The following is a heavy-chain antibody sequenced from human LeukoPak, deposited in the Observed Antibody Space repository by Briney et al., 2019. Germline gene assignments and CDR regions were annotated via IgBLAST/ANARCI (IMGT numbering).Heavy chain of an antibody. Sequence: GGSLRLSCAASGFTFSSYAMSWVRQAPGKGLEWVPAISGSGGSTYYADSVKGRFTISRDNSKNTLYLQMNSLRAEDTAVYYCAKRPQKITIFGVVMGYWGQGTLVTVSS. J-gene: IGHJ4*02. CDR2: ISGSGGST. D-gene: IGHD3-3*01. V-gene: IGHV3-23*01. CDR1: GFTFSSYA. CDR3: AKRPQKITIFGVVMGY.